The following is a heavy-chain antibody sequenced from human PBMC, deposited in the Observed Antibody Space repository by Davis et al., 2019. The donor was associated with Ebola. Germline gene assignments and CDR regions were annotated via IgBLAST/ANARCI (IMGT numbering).Heavy chain of an antibody. CDR2: ISTRSSHI. CDR1: GFSFSSYS. CDR3: ARGFGVGTDWFDP. Sequence: GGSLRLSCAASGFSFSSYSMNWVRQAPGKGLEWVSSISTRSSHIYYADSVRGRFTIARDNSKNTLYLQMDSLRVEDTALYYCARGFGVGTDWFDPWGQGTLVTISS. V-gene: IGHV3-21*01. J-gene: IGHJ5*02. D-gene: IGHD3-16*01.